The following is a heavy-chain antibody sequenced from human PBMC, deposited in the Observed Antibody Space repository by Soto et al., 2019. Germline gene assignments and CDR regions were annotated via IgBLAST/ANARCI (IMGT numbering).Heavy chain of an antibody. J-gene: IGHJ4*02. Sequence: PGESLKISCRGSGYSFSTYWIGWVRQMPGKGLEWMGLIYLGDFDTRYGPSFRGQVTISADQSVSTAYLQWSSLKASDTGMYYCERAEDTAMVVDYWGQGTLVTVSS. D-gene: IGHD5-18*01. CDR3: ERAEDTAMVVDY. CDR1: GYSFSTYW. CDR2: IYLGDFDT. V-gene: IGHV5-51*01.